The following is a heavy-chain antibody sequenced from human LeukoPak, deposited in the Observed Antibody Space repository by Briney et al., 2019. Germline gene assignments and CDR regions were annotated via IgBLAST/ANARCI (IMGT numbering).Heavy chain of an antibody. CDR3: ARDDCGDTCYPGGY. D-gene: IGHD2-21*01. J-gene: IGHJ4*02. Sequence: ASVKVSCKASGYTFTKYVVHWVRQAPGQRPEWMGWINAGNGDTKYSQNFQDRVTITRDTSANTAYMGLSSLTSEDTALYYCARDDCGDTCYPGGYWGQGTLVTVSS. CDR2: INAGNGDT. CDR1: GYTFTKYV. V-gene: IGHV1-3*01.